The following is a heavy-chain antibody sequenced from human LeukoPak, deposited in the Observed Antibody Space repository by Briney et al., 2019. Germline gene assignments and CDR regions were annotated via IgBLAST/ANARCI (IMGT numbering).Heavy chain of an antibody. J-gene: IGHJ5*02. CDR3: ARAPGIAAAGTFWFDP. D-gene: IGHD6-13*01. Sequence: SETLSLTCTVSGGSISSSSYYWGWIRQPPGKGLEWIGSIYYSGSTYYNPSLKSRVTISVDTSKNQFSLKLSSVTAADTAVYYCARAPGIAAAGTFWFDPWGQGTLVTVSS. V-gene: IGHV4-39*01. CDR2: IYYSGST. CDR1: GGSISSSSYY.